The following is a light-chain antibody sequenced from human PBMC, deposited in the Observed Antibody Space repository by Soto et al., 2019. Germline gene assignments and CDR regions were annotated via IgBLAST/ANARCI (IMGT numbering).Light chain of an antibody. Sequence: EIVMTQSPVTLSASPGESATLSCRASQSVDNNVAWYQQKPGQAPRLLIVGSFARATGIPARFSGSGSGSDFTLTISRLEPEDFVVYYCQQYGSSPLTFGGGTKVDIK. CDR1: QSVDNN. CDR3: QQYGSSPLT. CDR2: GSF. J-gene: IGKJ4*01. V-gene: IGKV3-20*01.